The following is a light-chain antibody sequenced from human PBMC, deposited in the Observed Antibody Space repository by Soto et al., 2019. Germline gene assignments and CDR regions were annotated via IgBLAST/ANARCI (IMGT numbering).Light chain of an antibody. CDR3: HQYHSLPLT. CDR1: QDISNS. CDR2: DAS. J-gene: IGKJ4*01. Sequence: DIQMTQSPSSLSASVGDRVTITCQASQDISNSISRYQQRPGKAPKLVIHDASTLETGVPSRLSGSGSGTEFTFTITTLQSEDIATYYCHQYHSLPLTFGGGTKVDIK. V-gene: IGKV1-33*01.